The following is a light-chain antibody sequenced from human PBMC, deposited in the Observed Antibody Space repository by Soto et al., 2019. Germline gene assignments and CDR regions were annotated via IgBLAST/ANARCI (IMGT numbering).Light chain of an antibody. CDR1: QSISTW. V-gene: IGKV1-5*01. CDR2: DAS. J-gene: IGKJ5*01. Sequence: DIQVTQSPSSLSASVGDRVNITCRASQSISTWLAWYQQQPGRAPRLLIYDASSRATGIPDRFSGSGSGTDFTLTISRLEPEDFAVFYCQQYGSSITFGQGTRLEIK. CDR3: QQYGSSIT.